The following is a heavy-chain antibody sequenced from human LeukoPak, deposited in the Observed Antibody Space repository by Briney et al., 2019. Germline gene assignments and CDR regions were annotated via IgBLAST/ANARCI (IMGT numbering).Heavy chain of an antibody. Sequence: GASVKVSCKASGYTFTSDYIHWLRQAPGQGLEWMGWINPNSGGTNYAQKFQGRVTMTRDTSISTAYMELSRLRSDDTAVYYCARDGELRYFDWLLMGPWFDPWGQGTLVTVSS. CDR1: GYTFTSDY. CDR2: INPNSGGT. V-gene: IGHV1-2*02. D-gene: IGHD3-9*01. J-gene: IGHJ5*02. CDR3: ARDGELRYFDWLLMGPWFDP.